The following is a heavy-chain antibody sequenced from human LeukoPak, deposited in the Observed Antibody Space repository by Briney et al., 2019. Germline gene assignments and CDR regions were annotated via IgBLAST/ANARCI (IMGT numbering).Heavy chain of an antibody. CDR2: INPNSGGT. CDR3: ARARVTISEGGAFDI. Sequence: ASVKVSCTASGYTFTGYYMHWVRQAPGQGLEWMGWINPNSGGTNYAQKFQGRVTMTRDTSISTAYMELSRLRSDDTAVYYCARARVTISEGGAFDIWGQGTMVTVSS. CDR1: GYTFTGYY. V-gene: IGHV1-2*02. D-gene: IGHD3-10*01. J-gene: IGHJ3*02.